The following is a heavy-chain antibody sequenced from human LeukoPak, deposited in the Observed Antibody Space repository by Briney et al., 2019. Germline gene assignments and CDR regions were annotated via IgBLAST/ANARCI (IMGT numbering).Heavy chain of an antibody. CDR1: GGSIRSSYYY. CDR2: IYDSGGT. D-gene: IGHD3-10*01. CDR3: ARGVRLFYGSYYFDY. Sequence: SETLSLTCTVSGGSIRSSYYYWGWIRQPPGKGLEWIGSIYDSGGTYYNPSLKSRVTISVDTSKSQFSLKLSSVTAADTAVYYCARGVRLFYGSYYFDYWGQGTLVTVSS. J-gene: IGHJ4*02. V-gene: IGHV4-39*01.